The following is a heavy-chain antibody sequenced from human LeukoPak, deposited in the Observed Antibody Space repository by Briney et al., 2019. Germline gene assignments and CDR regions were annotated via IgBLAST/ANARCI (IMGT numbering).Heavy chain of an antibody. CDR2: IYSDDRI. V-gene: IGHV3-53*01. CDR3: ASHYYDSRGYYYFDF. Sequence: GGSLRLSSAASGXTVSSSYMSWVRQAPGKGLEWVSIIYSDDRIFYADSLKGRFTISRDNSKNTLYLQMNSLRAEDTAVYYCASHYYDSRGYYYFDFWGQGTLVTVSS. D-gene: IGHD3-22*01. J-gene: IGHJ4*02. CDR1: GXTVSSSY.